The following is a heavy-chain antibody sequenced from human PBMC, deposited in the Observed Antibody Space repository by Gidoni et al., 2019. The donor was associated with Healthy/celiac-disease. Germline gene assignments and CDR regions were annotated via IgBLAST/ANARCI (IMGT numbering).Heavy chain of an antibody. CDR3: ARESKVPAAPFYYYYGMDV. CDR1: GYTFTSYY. J-gene: IGHJ6*02. D-gene: IGHD2-2*01. V-gene: IGHV1-46*01. Sequence: QVQLVQSGAEVKKPGASVKVSCKASGYTFTSYYMHWVRQSPGQGLEWMGIINPSGGSTSYAQKFQGRVTMTRDTSTSTVYMELSSLRSEDTAVYYCARESKVPAAPFYYYYGMDVWGQGTTVTVSS. CDR2: INPSGGST.